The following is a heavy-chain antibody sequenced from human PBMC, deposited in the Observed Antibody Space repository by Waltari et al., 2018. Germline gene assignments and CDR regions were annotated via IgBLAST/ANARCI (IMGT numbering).Heavy chain of an antibody. CDR2: IWYDGSNK. CDR3: ARSSGWDY. Sequence: QVQLVESGGGVVQPGRSLRLSCAASGFTFSSYGMHWVRQAPGKGLEWVAVIWYDGSNKYYADSVKGRFTISRDNSKNTLYLQMNSLRAEDTAMYCCARSSGWDYWGQGTLVTVSS. D-gene: IGHD6-19*01. CDR1: GFTFSSYG. V-gene: IGHV3-33*08. J-gene: IGHJ4*02.